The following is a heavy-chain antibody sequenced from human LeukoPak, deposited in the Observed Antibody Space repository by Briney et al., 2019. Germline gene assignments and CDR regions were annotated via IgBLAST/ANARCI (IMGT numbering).Heavy chain of an antibody. D-gene: IGHD4-11*01. V-gene: IGHV3-74*01. CDR2: INSDGSST. CDR3: TRTTVTADWYFDV. CDR1: GFTFNTYW. J-gene: IGHJ2*01. Sequence: GGSLRLSCAVSGFTFNTYWMHWVRQAPGKSLECVSRINSDGSSTTYGASLEGRFTVSRDNAKNTLYLHIDNLRAEDSAVYYCTRTTVTADWYFDVWGRGTRVTVSS.